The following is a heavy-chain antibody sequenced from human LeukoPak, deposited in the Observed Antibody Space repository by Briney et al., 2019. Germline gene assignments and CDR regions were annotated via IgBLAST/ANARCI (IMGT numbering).Heavy chain of an antibody. V-gene: IGHV4-30-2*01. CDR3: VGTRFYYYGSASGDYFDY. J-gene: IGHJ4*02. D-gene: IGHD3-10*01. Sequence: SETLSLTCTVSGGSISSGGYYWSWIRQPPGKGLEWIGYIYHSGSTYYNPSLKSRVTISVDRSKNQFSLKLSSVTAADTAVYYCVGTRFYYYGSASGDYFDYWGQGTLVTVSS. CDR1: GGSISSGGYY. CDR2: IYHSGST.